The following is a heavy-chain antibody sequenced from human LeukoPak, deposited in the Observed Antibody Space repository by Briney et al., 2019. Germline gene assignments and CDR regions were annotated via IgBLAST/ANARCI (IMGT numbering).Heavy chain of an antibody. CDR3: ATTRPYGTTWAGAFED. D-gene: IGHD6-19*01. CDR2: VTSRRGT. V-gene: IGHV3-23*01. Sequence: GGSLRLSCAAFEFTLSTHGLSWVRQAPGKRLEWVSTVTSRRGTHYTDSVQGRFITSRDNSENTFVLEMNSLRAEDTAVYYCATTRPYGTTWAGAFEDWGQGTPVTVSS. CDR1: EFTLSTHG. J-gene: IGHJ4*01.